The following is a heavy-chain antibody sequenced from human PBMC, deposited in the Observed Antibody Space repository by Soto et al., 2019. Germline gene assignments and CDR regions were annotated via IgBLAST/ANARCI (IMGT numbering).Heavy chain of an antibody. CDR3: AKKVNSGPGSQYFDY. Sequence: PGGSLRLSCVASGSTFSSYSMSWVRQAPGKGLEWVSGFRSSGDDGTTYYADSVKGRFTISRDNSKNTLFLQMNSLRAEDTAIYYCAKKVNSGPGSQYFDYWGQGTLVTVSS. V-gene: IGHV3-23*01. D-gene: IGHD3-10*01. CDR2: FRSSGDDGTT. CDR1: GSTFSSYS. J-gene: IGHJ4*02.